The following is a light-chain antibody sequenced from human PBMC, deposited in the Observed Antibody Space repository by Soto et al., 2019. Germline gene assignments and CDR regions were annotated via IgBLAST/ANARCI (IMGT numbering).Light chain of an antibody. V-gene: IGLV2-14*01. CDR1: SSDVGGYDY. J-gene: IGLJ1*01. CDR2: GVN. CDR3: SSYSISTAYL. Sequence: QSVLTQPASVCGSPGQSITISCTGTSSDVGGYDYVSWYQLHPGKAPILMVFGVNNRPSGVSYRVSGSKSGNTASLTISGLQAEDEADYFCSSYSISTAYLFGTGTKVTVL.